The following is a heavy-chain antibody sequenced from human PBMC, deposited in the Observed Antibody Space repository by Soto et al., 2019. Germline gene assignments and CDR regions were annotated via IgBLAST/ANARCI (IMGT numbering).Heavy chain of an antibody. V-gene: IGHV3-30*18. D-gene: IGHD5-12*01. CDR1: GFTFSSYG. CDR3: AKDREMATISDGYFDY. CDR2: ISYDGSNK. Sequence: GGSLRLSCAASGFTFSSYGMHWVRQAPGKGPEWVAVISYDGSNKYYADSVKGRFTISRDNSKNTLYLQMNSLRAEDTAVYYCAKDREMATISDGYFDYWGQGTLVTVSS. J-gene: IGHJ4*02.